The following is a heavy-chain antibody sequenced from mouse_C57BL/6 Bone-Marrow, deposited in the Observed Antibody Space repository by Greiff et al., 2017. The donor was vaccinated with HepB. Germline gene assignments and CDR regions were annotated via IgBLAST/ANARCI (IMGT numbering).Heavy chain of an antibody. CDR3: ARYGSSYDYAMDY. CDR1: GYTFTSYG. Sequence: QVQLKESGAELARPGASVKLSCKASGYTFTSYGISWVKQRTGQGLEWIGEIYPRSGNTYYNEKFKGKATLTADKSSSTAYMELRSLTSEDSAVYFCARYGSSYDYAMDYWGQGTSVTVSS. J-gene: IGHJ4*01. D-gene: IGHD1-1*01. CDR2: IYPRSGNT. V-gene: IGHV1-81*01.